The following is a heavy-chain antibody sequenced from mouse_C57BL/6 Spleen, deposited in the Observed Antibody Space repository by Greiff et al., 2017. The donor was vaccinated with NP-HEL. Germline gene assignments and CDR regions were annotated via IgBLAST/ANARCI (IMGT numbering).Heavy chain of an antibody. CDR2: INPNNGGT. CDR3: ARVDYDGKLFAY. V-gene: IGHV1-18*01. CDR1: GYTFTDYN. Sequence: EVQLQESGPELVKPGASVKIPCKASGYTFTDYNMDWVKQSHGKSLEWIGDINPNNGGTIYNQKFKGKATLTVDKSSSTAYMELRSLTSEDTAVYYCARVDYDGKLFAYWGQGTLVTVSA. J-gene: IGHJ3*01. D-gene: IGHD2-4*01.